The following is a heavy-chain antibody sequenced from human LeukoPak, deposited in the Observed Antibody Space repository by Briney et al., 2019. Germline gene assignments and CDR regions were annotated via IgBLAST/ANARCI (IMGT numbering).Heavy chain of an antibody. CDR1: GFTFSSYV. CDR3: AKSDTSGYWY. CDR2: ISGSGGGT. J-gene: IGHJ4*02. V-gene: IGHV3-23*01. Sequence: GGSLRLSCAASGFTFSSYVMNWVRQAPGKGLEWVSSISGSGGGTYYAHSVKGRFTISRDNSKNTLYLQMNSLRPEDTVLCCFAKSDTSGYWYWVQGTVVTVSS. D-gene: IGHD3-22*01.